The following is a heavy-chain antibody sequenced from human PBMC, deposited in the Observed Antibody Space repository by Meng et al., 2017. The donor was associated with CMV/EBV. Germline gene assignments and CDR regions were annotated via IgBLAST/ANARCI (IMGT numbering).Heavy chain of an antibody. CDR1: GGSFSGYY. Sequence: SETLSLTCAVYGGSFSGYYWSWIRQPPGKGLEWIGEINHSGSTNYNPSLKSRVTISVDTSKNQFSLKLSSVTAADTAVYYCARGLGRKPHYYYYYGMDVWGQGTTVIVSS. CDR3: ARGLGRKPHYYYYYGMDV. D-gene: IGHD1-14*01. V-gene: IGHV4-34*01. J-gene: IGHJ6*02. CDR2: INHSGST.